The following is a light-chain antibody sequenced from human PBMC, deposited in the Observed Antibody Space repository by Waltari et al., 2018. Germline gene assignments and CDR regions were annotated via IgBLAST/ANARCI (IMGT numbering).Light chain of an antibody. J-gene: IGKJ2*01. CDR2: GAS. CDR3: QQYNNWPPEDT. Sequence: EIVMTQSPATLSMSPGERATRSFRASQSVNSNLAWYQQKPGQAPRLLIYGASTRATGIPARFSGSGSGTDFSLTISSLQSEDFAVYYCQQYNNWPPEDTFGQGTKLEIK. CDR1: QSVNSN. V-gene: IGKV3-15*01.